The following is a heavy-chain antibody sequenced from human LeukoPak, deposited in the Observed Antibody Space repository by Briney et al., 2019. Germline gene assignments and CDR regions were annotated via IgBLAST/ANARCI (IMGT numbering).Heavy chain of an antibody. CDR2: IYYTGST. CDR3: ARDRLVESVHTFDM. J-gene: IGHJ3*02. D-gene: IGHD1-26*01. Sequence: PSETLSLTCSVSGDSISSSYWSWIRQSPGKGLEWIGYIYYTGSTTYNPSLKGRVTMSMDTSENQMSLNLRSVTAADTAVYYCARDRLVESVHTFDMWGQGTMVTVSS. CDR1: GDSISSSY. V-gene: IGHV4-59*01.